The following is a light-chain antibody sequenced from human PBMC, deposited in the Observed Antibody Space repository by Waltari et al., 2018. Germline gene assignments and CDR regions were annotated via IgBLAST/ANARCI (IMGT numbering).Light chain of an antibody. CDR1: ELTRKY. Sequence: SYELTQTPSVSVSPGQTATITCSGHELTRKYAYWFQQKSGQAPRLVIYEDTKRPSGIPERFSGSSSGTVATLTITGAQVDDEADYYCYSSDSTGLRVFGGGTTVVVL. CDR3: YSSDSTGLRV. V-gene: IGLV3-10*01. CDR2: EDT. J-gene: IGLJ1*01.